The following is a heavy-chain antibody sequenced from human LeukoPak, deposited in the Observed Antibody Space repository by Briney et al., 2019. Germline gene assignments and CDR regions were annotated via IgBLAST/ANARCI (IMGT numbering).Heavy chain of an antibody. D-gene: IGHD4-17*01. CDR1: GGSISSGSYY. Sequence: PSETLSLTCTVSGGSISSGSYYWSWLRQPAGKGLEWIGRIYTSGSTNYNPSLKSRVTISVDTSKNQFSLKLSSVTAADTAVYYCARSDRDYGDLAGYYYYMDVWGKGTTVTVSS. CDR2: IYTSGST. J-gene: IGHJ6*03. CDR3: ARSDRDYGDLAGYYYYMDV. V-gene: IGHV4-61*02.